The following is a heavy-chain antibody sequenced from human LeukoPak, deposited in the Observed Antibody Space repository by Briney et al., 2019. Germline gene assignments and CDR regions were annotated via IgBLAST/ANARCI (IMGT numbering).Heavy chain of an antibody. CDR3: AKDAGSYFATDPFDI. D-gene: IGHD2/OR15-2a*01. Sequence: TPGGSLRLSCAASGFTFSDNYMSWIRQAPGKGLEWVSYISSSGSIYYADSVKGRFTISRDNSKNTVYLQMNSLRAEDTALYYCAKDAGSYFATDPFDIWGPGTLVTVSS. V-gene: IGHV3-11*01. J-gene: IGHJ3*02. CDR1: GFTFSDNY. CDR2: ISSSGSI.